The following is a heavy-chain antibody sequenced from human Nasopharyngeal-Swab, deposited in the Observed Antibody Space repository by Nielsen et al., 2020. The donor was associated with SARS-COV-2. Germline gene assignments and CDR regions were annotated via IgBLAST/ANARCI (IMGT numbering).Heavy chain of an antibody. CDR2: IKPIVDGGTI. Sequence: GESLKISCAASGIAFSRAWMTWVRQAPGKGLEWVGRIKPIVDGGTIDYGSSVKGRFTISRDNSKNVVYLQMNALKTEDTAVDEGKKGKGKEREREEGGQGKIGTVSS. D-gene: IGHD3-10*01. J-gene: IGHJ4*02. CDR3: KKGKGKEREREE. CDR1: GIAFSRAW. V-gene: IGHV3-15*01.